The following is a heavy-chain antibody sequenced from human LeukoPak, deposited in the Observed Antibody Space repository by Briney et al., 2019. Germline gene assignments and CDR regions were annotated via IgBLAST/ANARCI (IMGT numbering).Heavy chain of an antibody. CDR1: GFTFSTYW. CDR2: INQDGTEK. CDR3: ARNMGDY. D-gene: IGHD2/OR15-2a*01. V-gene: IGHV3-7*04. Sequence: PGGSLRLSCAASGFTFSTYWMTWVRQAPGKGQEWVANINQDGTEKNYVDSVKGRLTISRDNAKNSLYLQMNSLRAEDTAVYYCARNMGDYWGQGTLVTVSS. J-gene: IGHJ4*02.